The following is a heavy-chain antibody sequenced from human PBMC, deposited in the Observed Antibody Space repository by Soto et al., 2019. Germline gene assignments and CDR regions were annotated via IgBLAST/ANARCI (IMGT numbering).Heavy chain of an antibody. CDR2: ISGSGGST. CDR3: AKEWIEDYDSSATMDV. Sequence: PGESLNISCAASGFTFSSYAMSWARQAPGKGLEWVSAISGSGGSTYYADSVKGRFTISRDNSKNTLYLQMNSLRAEDTAVYYCAKEWIEDYDSSATMDVSGQGNTVAVSS. J-gene: IGHJ6*02. CDR1: GFTFSSYA. V-gene: IGHV3-23*01. D-gene: IGHD3-16*01.